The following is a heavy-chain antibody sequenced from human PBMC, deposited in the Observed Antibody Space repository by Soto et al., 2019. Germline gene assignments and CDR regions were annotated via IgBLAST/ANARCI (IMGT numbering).Heavy chain of an antibody. CDR2: IIPIFGTA. CDR3: ASHYDSSGYNYRGLDY. J-gene: IGHJ4*02. D-gene: IGHD3-22*01. V-gene: IGHV1-69*12. Sequence: QVQLVQSGAEVKKPGSSVKVSCKASGGTFSSYAISWVRQAPGQGLEWMGGIIPIFGTADYAQKFQGRVTMPAGSSTSTAYMELSSLRSEDTAVYSCASHYDSSGYNYRGLDYWGQGTLGTVSS. CDR1: GGTFSSYA.